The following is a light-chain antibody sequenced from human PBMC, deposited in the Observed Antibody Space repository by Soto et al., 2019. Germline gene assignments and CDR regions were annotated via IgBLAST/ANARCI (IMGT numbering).Light chain of an antibody. V-gene: IGKV3-11*01. CDR3: QQSSSWPLT. J-gene: IGKJ4*01. CDR2: DAS. Sequence: IVLTQSPDTLSLSPGERATLSCRASQSVRAYLAWYQQKPGQAPRLLIYDASNRATGIPARFSGSGSGTDFTLTISSLEPEDFAVYYCQQSSSWPLTFGGGTKVDIK. CDR1: QSVRAY.